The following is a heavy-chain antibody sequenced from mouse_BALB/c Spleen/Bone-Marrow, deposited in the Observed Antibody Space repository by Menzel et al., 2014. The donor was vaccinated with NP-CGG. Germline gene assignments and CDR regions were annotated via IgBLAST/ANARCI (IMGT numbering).Heavy chain of an antibody. CDR2: ISSGGSYT. Sequence: EVKLVESGGGLVKPGGSLKLSCAASGFTFSYYAMSWVRQSPEKSLEWVAEISSGGSYTYYPDTVTGRFTISRDNAKNTLDREMSGLRCEDTAMYYYARDSSGYFDYWGQGTTLTVSS. CDR3: ARDSSGYFDY. CDR1: GFTFSYYA. J-gene: IGHJ2*01. V-gene: IGHV5-9-4*01. D-gene: IGHD3-2*02.